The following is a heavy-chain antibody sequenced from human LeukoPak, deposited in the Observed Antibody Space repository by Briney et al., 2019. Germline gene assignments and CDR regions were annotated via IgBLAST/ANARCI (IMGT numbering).Heavy chain of an antibody. Sequence: PGGSLRLSCAASGFTFSSYGMHWVRQAPGKGLEWVAFIRYDGSNKCYADSVKGRFTISRDNSKNTLYLQMNSLRAEDTAVYYCAKRYYGSGRHSFDYWGQGTLVTVSS. V-gene: IGHV3-30*02. D-gene: IGHD3-10*01. CDR2: IRYDGSNK. J-gene: IGHJ4*02. CDR1: GFTFSSYG. CDR3: AKRYYGSGRHSFDY.